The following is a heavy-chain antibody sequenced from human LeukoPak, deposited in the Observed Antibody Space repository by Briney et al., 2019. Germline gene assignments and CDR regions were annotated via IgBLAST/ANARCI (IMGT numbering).Heavy chain of an antibody. CDR1: GGSFSGYY. CDR2: INHSGST. Sequence: SETLSLTCAVYGGSFSGYYWSWIRQPPGKGLEWIGEINHSGSTNYNPSLKSRVTISVDTSKNQFSLKLSSVTAADTAVYYCARGTELYYMDVWGKGTTVTVPS. CDR3: ARGTELYYMDV. V-gene: IGHV4-34*01. J-gene: IGHJ6*03. D-gene: IGHD1-26*01.